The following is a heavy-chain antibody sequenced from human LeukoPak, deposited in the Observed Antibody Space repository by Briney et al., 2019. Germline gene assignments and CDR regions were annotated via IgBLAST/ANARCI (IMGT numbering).Heavy chain of an antibody. J-gene: IGHJ4*02. CDR1: GFTFDDYA. D-gene: IGHD2-15*01. Sequence: GGSLRLSCAASGFTFDDYAMHWVRQAPGKGLEWVSGISWNSGSIGYADSVKGRFTISRDNAKNSLYLQMNSLRAEDTALYYCARVGGYCSGGSCYLDYWGQGTLVTVSS. CDR2: ISWNSGSI. CDR3: ARVGGYCSGGSCYLDY. V-gene: IGHV3-9*01.